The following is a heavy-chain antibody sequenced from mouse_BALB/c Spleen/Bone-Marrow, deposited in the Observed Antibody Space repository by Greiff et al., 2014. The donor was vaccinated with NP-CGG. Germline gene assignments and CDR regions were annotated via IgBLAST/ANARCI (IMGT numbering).Heavy chain of an antibody. Sequence: EVQRVESGGGLVQPGGSRKLSCAASGFTFSSFGMHWVRQAPEKGLEWVAYISSGSSTIYYGDTVMGRFTISRDNPKNTLFLQMTSLRSEDTATYYCVRSGSSSGYFDCWGQGTTLTVSS. CDR3: VRSGSSSGYFDC. CDR2: ISSGSSTI. J-gene: IGHJ2*01. CDR1: GFTFSSFG. D-gene: IGHD1-1*01. V-gene: IGHV5-17*02.